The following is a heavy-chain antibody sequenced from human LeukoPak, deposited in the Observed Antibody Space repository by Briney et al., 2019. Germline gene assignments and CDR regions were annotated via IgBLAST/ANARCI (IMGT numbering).Heavy chain of an antibody. CDR3: ARESGSRSQIDY. J-gene: IGHJ4*02. CDR1: GFTFISYW. Sequence: GGSLRLSCAASGFTFISYWMHCVRQAPGKGLVWVSRIKSDGNSTTYADSVKGRFTISRDNARNTLYLQMNSLRAEDTAVYNCARESGSRSQIDYWGQGTLVTVSS. V-gene: IGHV3-74*03. D-gene: IGHD3-10*01. CDR2: IKSDGNST.